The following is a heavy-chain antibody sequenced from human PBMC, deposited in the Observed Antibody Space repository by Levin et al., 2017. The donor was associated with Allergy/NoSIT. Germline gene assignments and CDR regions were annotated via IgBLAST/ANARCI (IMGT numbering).Heavy chain of an antibody. D-gene: IGHD1-20*01. V-gene: IGHV4-61*02. Sequence: SSETLSLTCTVSGGSISSGSYYWSWIRQPAGKGLEWIGRIYTSGSTNYNPSLKSRVTISVDTSKNQFSLKLSSVTAADTAVYYCARDRPSYNWNDEDYMDVWGKGTTVTVSS. CDR1: GGSISSGSYY. J-gene: IGHJ6*03. CDR2: IYTSGST. CDR3: ARDRPSYNWNDEDYMDV.